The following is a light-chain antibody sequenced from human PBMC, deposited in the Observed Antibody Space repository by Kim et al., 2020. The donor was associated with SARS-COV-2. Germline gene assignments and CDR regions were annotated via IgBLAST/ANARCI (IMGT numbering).Light chain of an antibody. CDR1: QSIGDS. J-gene: IGKJ1*01. V-gene: IGKV6D-21*02. CDR2: YAS. Sequence: VTPQEKVTITCRASQSIGDSIHWYQQKPDQSPKLLIKYASQSVSGVPSRFSGSGSGTDFTLTIKGLEAEDAAAYYCHQSNTLPRTFGQGTKVDIK. CDR3: HQSNTLPRT.